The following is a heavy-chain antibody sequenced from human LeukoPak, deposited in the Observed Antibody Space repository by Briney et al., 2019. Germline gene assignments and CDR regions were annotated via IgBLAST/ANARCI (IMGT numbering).Heavy chain of an antibody. V-gene: IGHV1-2*02. Sequence: GASVKVSCKASGYTFTGYYMHWVRQAPGQGLEWMGWINPNSGGTNYAQKFQGRVTTTRDTSISTPYMELSRLRSDDTAVYYCATPRGWLQLRPFDYWGQGTLVTVSS. CDR1: GYTFTGYY. D-gene: IGHD5-24*01. CDR3: ATPRGWLQLRPFDY. J-gene: IGHJ4*02. CDR2: INPNSGGT.